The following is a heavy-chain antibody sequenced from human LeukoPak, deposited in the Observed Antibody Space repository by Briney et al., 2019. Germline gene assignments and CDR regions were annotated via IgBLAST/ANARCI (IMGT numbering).Heavy chain of an antibody. J-gene: IGHJ4*02. D-gene: IGHD2-2*01. CDR2: MNPNSGNT. Sequence: GASVKVSCKASGYTFTSYDINWVRQAAGQGLEWMGWMNPNSGNTGYAQKFQGRVTMTRNTSISTAYMELSSLRSEDTAVYYCARGKKYCSSTSCYRVDYWGQGTLVTVSS. V-gene: IGHV1-8*01. CDR1: GYTFTSYD. CDR3: ARGKKYCSSTSCYRVDY.